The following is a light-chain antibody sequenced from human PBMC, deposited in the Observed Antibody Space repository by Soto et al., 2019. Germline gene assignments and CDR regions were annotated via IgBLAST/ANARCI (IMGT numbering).Light chain of an antibody. CDR1: SSDVGGYNY. J-gene: IGLJ2*01. Sequence: QSALTQPASVSGSPGQSITISCTGTSSDVGGYNYVSWYQQHPGKAPKLMIYDVSNRPSGVSNRFSGSKSGNTASLTISGLQAEDEGDYHCSSYTSSSTPGVFGGGTQLTVL. CDR2: DVS. CDR3: SSYTSSSTPGV. V-gene: IGLV2-14*01.